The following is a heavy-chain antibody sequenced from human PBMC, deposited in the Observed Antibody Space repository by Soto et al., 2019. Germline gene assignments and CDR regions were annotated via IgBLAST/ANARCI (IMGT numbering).Heavy chain of an antibody. CDR2: IYHSGST. D-gene: IGHD3-22*01. CDR1: GGSFSGYY. V-gene: IGHV4-34*01. Sequence: PSETLSLTCAVYGGSFSGYYWSWIRQPPGKGLEWIGEIYHSGSTYYNPSLGSRVTISVDTSKNQFSLKLSSVTAADTAVFYCAGLYPYESSGYHLDYWSQGTLVTVSS. J-gene: IGHJ4*02. CDR3: AGLYPYESSGYHLDY.